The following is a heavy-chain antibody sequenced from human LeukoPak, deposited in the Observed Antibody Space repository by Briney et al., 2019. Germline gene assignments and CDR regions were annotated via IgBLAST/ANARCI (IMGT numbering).Heavy chain of an antibody. CDR2: IKQDGGEE. V-gene: IGHV3-7*05. CDR3: AREVHCAYDY. CDR1: RFTFSGYW. Sequence: GGSLRLSCAASRFTFSGYWMSGVRQVPGKGLQWVASIKQDGGEEFYVDSVMGRFTISRDNAKNSLYLQMNSLRAEDTAVYYCAREVHCAYDYWGQGTLVSASS. J-gene: IGHJ4*02. D-gene: IGHD2-21*01.